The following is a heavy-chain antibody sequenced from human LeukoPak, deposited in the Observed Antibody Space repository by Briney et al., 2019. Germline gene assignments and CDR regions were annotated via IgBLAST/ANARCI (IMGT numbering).Heavy chain of an antibody. CDR1: GFTFSRYW. CDR2: IKQDGSEK. D-gene: IGHD3-22*01. Sequence: PGGSLRLSCAASGFTFSRYWMSWVRQAPGKGLEWVANIKQDGSEKYYVDSVKGRFTISRDNAKNSLYLQMNSLRAEDTAVYYCARDPVDYDSSGYFFFSGPGQEFDYWGQGTLVTVSS. CDR3: ARDPVDYDSSGYFFFSGPGQEFDY. J-gene: IGHJ4*02. V-gene: IGHV3-7*01.